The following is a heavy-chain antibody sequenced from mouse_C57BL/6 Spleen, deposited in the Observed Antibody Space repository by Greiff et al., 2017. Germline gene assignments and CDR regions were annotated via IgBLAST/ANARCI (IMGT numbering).Heavy chain of an antibody. CDR3: ARDLDYYGSSYGWYFDV. J-gene: IGHJ1*03. V-gene: IGHV1-55*01. Sequence: VQLQQPGAELVKPGASVKMSCKASGYTFTSYWITWVKQRPGQGLEWIGDIYPGSGSTNYNEKFKSKATLTVDTSSSTAYMQLSSLTSEDSAVYYCARDLDYYGSSYGWYFDVWGTGTTVTVSS. CDR1: GYTFTSYW. D-gene: IGHD1-1*01. CDR2: IYPGSGST.